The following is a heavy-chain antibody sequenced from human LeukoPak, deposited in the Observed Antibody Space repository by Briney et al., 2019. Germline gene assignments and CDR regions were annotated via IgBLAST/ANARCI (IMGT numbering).Heavy chain of an antibody. D-gene: IGHD1-1*01. Sequence: SQTLSLTCAISGASVSSNSAAWNWIRQSPSRGLEWLGRTYYTSKWNNDYAVSVKSRITINADTSRNQFSLHLNSVTPEDTAVYYCARFITTGTTGWSPNWFDPWGQGTLVTVSS. CDR1: GASVSSNSAA. CDR3: ARFITTGTTGWSPNWFDP. J-gene: IGHJ5*02. V-gene: IGHV6-1*01. CDR2: TYYTSKWNN.